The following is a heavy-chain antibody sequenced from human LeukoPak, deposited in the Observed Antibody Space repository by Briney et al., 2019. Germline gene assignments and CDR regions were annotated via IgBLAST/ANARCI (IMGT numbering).Heavy chain of an antibody. V-gene: IGHV4-59*01. CDR3: ARVGLLDWFDP. Sequence: PSETLSLTCTVSGGSISSYYWSWIRQPPGKGLEWIGYIYYSGSTNYNPSLKSRVTISVDTSKNQFSLKLSSVTAADTAVYYCARVGLLDWFDPWGQGTLVTVSS. D-gene: IGHD2-15*01. J-gene: IGHJ5*02. CDR2: IYYSGST. CDR1: GGSISSYY.